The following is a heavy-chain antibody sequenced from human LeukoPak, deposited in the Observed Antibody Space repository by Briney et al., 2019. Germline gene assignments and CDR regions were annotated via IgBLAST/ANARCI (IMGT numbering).Heavy chain of an antibody. J-gene: IGHJ6*03. CDR2: INHSGST. D-gene: IGHD3-10*01. CDR1: GGSISSYY. Sequence: SETLSLTCTVSGGSISSYYWSWIRQPAGKGLEWIGEINHSGSTNYNPSLKSRVTISVDTSKNQFSLKLSSVTAADTAVYYCARPLYYYGSGSYSYYYYMDVWDKGTTVTVSS. CDR3: ARPLYYYGSGSYSYYYYMDV. V-gene: IGHV4-34*01.